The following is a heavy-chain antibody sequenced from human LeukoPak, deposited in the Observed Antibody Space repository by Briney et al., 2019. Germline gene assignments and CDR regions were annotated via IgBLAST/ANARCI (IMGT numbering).Heavy chain of an antibody. D-gene: IGHD3-22*01. CDR3: ARVRDYFDSSDYSDY. J-gene: IGHJ4*02. CDR2: ISAYNGNT. CDR1: GYTFTSYY. Sequence: ASLKVSCKASGYTFTSYYISWVRQAPGLGLEWMGWISAYNGNTKYVQKFQGRVTMTIDTSSTTTYMELRSLTSDDTAVYYCARVRDYFDSSDYSDYWGQGTLVTVSS. V-gene: IGHV1-18*04.